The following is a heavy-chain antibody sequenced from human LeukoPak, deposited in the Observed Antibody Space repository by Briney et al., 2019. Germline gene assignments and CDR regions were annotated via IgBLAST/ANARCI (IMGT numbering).Heavy chain of an antibody. CDR1: GYGFNIYW. J-gene: IGHJ4*02. V-gene: IGHV5-51*01. D-gene: IGHD4/OR15-4a*01. CDR2: IYPDDSDT. Sequence: GESLKISCKGSGYGFNIYWIGWVRQMPGKGLEWMGMIYPDDSDTRYSPSFQGHVTISADKSSSTAYLQWTNLKASDTAIYYCARHIGLTTRYFDYWGQGTLVTVSS. CDR3: ARHIGLTTRYFDY.